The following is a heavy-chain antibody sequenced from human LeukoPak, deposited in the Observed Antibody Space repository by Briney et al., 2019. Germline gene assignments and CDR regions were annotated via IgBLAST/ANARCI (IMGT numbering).Heavy chain of an antibody. CDR1: GGSISSYY. V-gene: IGHV4-59*12. D-gene: IGHD6-13*01. CDR2: IYYSGST. CDR3: ARGRYSSSWYEYYFDY. J-gene: IGHJ4*02. Sequence: SETLSLTCTVSGGSISSYYWSWIRQPPGKGLEWIGYIYYSGSTNYNPSLKSRVTISVDTSKNQFSLKLSSVTAADTAVYYCARGRYSSSWYEYYFDYWGQGTLVTVSS.